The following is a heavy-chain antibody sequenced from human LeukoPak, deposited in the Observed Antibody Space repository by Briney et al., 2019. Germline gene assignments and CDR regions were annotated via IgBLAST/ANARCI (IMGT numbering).Heavy chain of an antibody. Sequence: GGSLRLSCAASGFTFSSYWMHWVRQAPGKGLEWVAFIRYDGSNKYYADSVKGRFTISRDNSKNTLYLRMNSLRAEDTALYYCAKDIGGYSGLDYWGQGTLVTVSS. J-gene: IGHJ4*02. V-gene: IGHV3-30*02. CDR1: GFTFSSYW. CDR2: IRYDGSNK. D-gene: IGHD5-12*01. CDR3: AKDIGGYSGLDY.